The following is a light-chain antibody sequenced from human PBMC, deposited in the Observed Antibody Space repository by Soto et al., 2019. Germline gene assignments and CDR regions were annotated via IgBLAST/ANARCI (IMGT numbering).Light chain of an antibody. V-gene: IGKV3-20*01. CDR3: QQHGSSLWT. J-gene: IGKJ1*01. CDR2: GAS. Sequence: EIVLTQSPGTLSLSPGERATLSCRASQSVSSSYLAWYQQKPGQAPRLLIYGASTRATGIPDRFSGSGSGTDFTLNISRLEPEDFAVYYCQQHGSSLWTFGQGTKVEVK. CDR1: QSVSSSY.